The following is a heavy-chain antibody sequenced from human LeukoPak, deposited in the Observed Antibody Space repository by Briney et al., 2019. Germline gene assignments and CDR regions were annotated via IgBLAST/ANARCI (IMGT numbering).Heavy chain of an antibody. CDR3: ARYPLLVGATGYYYYMDV. J-gene: IGHJ6*03. CDR1: GYTFTGYY. Sequence: GASVKVSCKASGYTFTGYYMHWVRQAPGQGLEWMGWINPNSGGTNYAQKFQGWVTMTRDTSISTAYMELRSLRSDDTAVYYCARYPLLVGATGYYYYMDVWGKGTTVTVSS. CDR2: INPNSGGT. D-gene: IGHD1-26*01. V-gene: IGHV1-2*04.